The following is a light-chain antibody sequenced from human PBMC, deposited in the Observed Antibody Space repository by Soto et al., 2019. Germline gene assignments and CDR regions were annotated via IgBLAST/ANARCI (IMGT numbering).Light chain of an antibody. J-gene: IGKJ1*01. CDR3: QQYSRFSWT. CDR1: QSIDKW. V-gene: IGKV1-5*03. Sequence: DIQMTQSPSTLSAFVGDRVTITYRASQSIDKWLAWYQQKPGKAPKLLIYKASILQSGVPSRFSGSGSGTEFTLTISSLQPDDVGSYFCQQYSRFSWTFGQGTKVEIK. CDR2: KAS.